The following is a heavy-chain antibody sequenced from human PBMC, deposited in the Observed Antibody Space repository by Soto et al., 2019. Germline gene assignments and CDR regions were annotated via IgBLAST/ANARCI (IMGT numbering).Heavy chain of an antibody. CDR3: AKERYSGYDAGDY. CDR2: ISGSGGST. D-gene: IGHD5-12*01. J-gene: IGHJ4*02. Sequence: EVQLLESGGGLVQPGGSLRLSCAGSGFTFSSYAMSWVRQAPGKGLDWVSAISGSGGSTYYADSVKGRFTISRDNSKNTLYLQMNSLRAEDTAVYYCAKERYSGYDAGDYWGQGTLVTVSS. CDR1: GFTFSSYA. V-gene: IGHV3-23*01.